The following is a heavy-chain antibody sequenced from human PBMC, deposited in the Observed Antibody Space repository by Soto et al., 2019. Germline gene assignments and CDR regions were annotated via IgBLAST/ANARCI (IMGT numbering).Heavy chain of an antibody. J-gene: IGHJ6*02. CDR3: ARVYRHFSGYCSGGSCPFYYYYGMDV. D-gene: IGHD2-15*01. Sequence: GGSLRLSCAASGFTFSSYWMSWVRQAPGKGLEWVANIKQDGSEKYYVDSVKGRFTISRDNAKNSLYLQMNSLRAEDPAVYYCARVYRHFSGYCSGGSCPFYYYYGMDVWGQGTTVTVSS. CDR1: GFTFSSYW. V-gene: IGHV3-7*01. CDR2: IKQDGSEK.